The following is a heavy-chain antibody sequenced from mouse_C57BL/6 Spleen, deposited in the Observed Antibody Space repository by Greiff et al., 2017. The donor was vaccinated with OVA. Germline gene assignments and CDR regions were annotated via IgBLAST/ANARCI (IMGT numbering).Heavy chain of an antibody. CDR1: GYTFTSYW. CDR2: IDPSDSYT. D-gene: IGHD3-1*01. Sequence: QVQLKQSGAELVMPGASVKLSCKASGYTFTSYWMHWVKQRPGQGLEWIGEIDPSDSYTNYNQKFKGKSTLTVDKSSSTAYMQLSSLTSEDSAVYYCARSGEGPFDYWGQGTTLTVSS. CDR3: ARSGEGPFDY. V-gene: IGHV1-69*01. J-gene: IGHJ2*01.